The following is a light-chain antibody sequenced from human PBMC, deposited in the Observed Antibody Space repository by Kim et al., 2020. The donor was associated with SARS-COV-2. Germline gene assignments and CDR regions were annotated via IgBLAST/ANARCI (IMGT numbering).Light chain of an antibody. J-gene: IGLJ3*02. CDR2: KNN. CDR1: SSNIGSNY. CDR3: AAWDDSLSAWV. V-gene: IGLV1-47*01. Sequence: QSVLTQSPSASETPGHRVTISCSGNSSNIGSNYVYWYQQLPGRAPNLLIYKNNQRPSGVPDRFSASKSGTSASLAISGLRSEDEADYSCAAWDDSLSAWVFDGGTKVTVL.